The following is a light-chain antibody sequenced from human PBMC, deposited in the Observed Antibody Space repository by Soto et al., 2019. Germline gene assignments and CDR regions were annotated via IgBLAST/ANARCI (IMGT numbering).Light chain of an antibody. J-gene: IGKJ4*01. CDR2: AAS. V-gene: IGKV1-39*01. CDR1: QTISSY. Sequence: DIQMTQSPSSLSASVGDRVTITSRASQTISSYLNWFQQKPGKAPKLLIYAASSLQSGVPSRFSGSGSGTDFTLTISSLQPEDFATYYCQQSHSAPPTFGGGTKVDIK. CDR3: QQSHSAPPT.